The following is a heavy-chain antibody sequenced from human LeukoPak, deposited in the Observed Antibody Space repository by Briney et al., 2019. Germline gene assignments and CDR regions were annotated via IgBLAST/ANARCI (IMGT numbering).Heavy chain of an antibody. D-gene: IGHD3-9*01. CDR1: SGSVSNSHYY. CDR2: IFYSGNT. CDR3: ARDLSFDWFPYYFDY. Sequence: PSETLSLTCTVSSGSVSNSHYYWAWVRQPPGKGLEWLGSIFYSGNTHYNPSLKSPVTISIDTSKNQFSLKVSSVTAADTAIYYCARDLSFDWFPYYFDYWGQGILVTVSS. V-gene: IGHV4-39*07. J-gene: IGHJ4*02.